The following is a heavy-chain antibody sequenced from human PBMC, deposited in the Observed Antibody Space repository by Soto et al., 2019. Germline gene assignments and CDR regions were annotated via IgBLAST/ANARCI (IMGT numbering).Heavy chain of an antibody. CDR3: ARVDEVVAADAVDI. CDR1: EFTFSNFG. V-gene: IGHV3-33*01. CDR2: IYYDGSNE. D-gene: IGHD2-15*01. J-gene: IGHJ3*02. Sequence: QVQLVESGGGVVQPGRSLRLSCAASEFTFSNFGMHWVRQAPGKGLEWVEVIYYDGSNEYYADSVKGRVTISRDNSKNTLYLQMNSQRAEDTAVYYFARVDEVVAADAVDIWGQGTMVTVSS.